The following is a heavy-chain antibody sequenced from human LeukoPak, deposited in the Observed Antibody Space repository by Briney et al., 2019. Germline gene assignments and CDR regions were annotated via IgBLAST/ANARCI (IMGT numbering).Heavy chain of an antibody. Sequence: GGSLRLSCAASGFTFSSYAMPWVRQAPGKGLEWVAVISYDGSNKYYADSVKGRFTISRDNSKNTLYLQMNSLRAEDTAVYYCAREHAMIEAPLDYWGQGTLVTVSS. J-gene: IGHJ4*02. CDR3: AREHAMIEAPLDY. CDR2: ISYDGSNK. V-gene: IGHV3-30-3*01. D-gene: IGHD3-22*01. CDR1: GFTFSSYA.